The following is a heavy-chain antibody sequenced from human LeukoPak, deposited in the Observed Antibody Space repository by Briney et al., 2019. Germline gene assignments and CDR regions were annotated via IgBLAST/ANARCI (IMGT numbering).Heavy chain of an antibody. V-gene: IGHV3-30*18. CDR3: AKWAYYSSGSYYDY. D-gene: IGHD3-10*01. CDR1: GFTFSSYG. CDR2: ISYDGSNK. J-gene: IGHJ4*02. Sequence: GGSLRLSCAASGFTFSSYGMHWVRQAPGKGLEWVAVISYDGSNKYYADSVKGRFTISRDNSKNTLYLQMNSLRAEDTAVYYCAKWAYYSSGSYYDYWGQGTLVTVSS.